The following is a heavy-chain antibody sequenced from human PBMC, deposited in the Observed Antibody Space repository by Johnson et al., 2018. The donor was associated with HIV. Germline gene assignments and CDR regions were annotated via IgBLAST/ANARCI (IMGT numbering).Heavy chain of an antibody. V-gene: IGHV3-30-3*01. Sequence: QVQLVESGGGVVQPGRSLRLSCAASGFTFSSYAMHWVRQAPGKGLEWVAVISYDGSNKYYADSVKGRFTISRDNSKNTLYLQMNSLRAEDTAVYYCAKDLSTAYYDSSEDTFDIWGQGTMVTVSS. D-gene: IGHD3-22*01. J-gene: IGHJ3*02. CDR3: AKDLSTAYYDSSEDTFDI. CDR2: ISYDGSNK. CDR1: GFTFSSYA.